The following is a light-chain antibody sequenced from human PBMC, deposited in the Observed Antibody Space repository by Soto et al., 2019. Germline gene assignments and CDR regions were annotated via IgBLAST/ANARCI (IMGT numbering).Light chain of an antibody. V-gene: IGLV2-14*01. CDR3: SSYTGSSTLEG. J-gene: IGLJ2*01. CDR1: SSDVGGYNY. Sequence: QSALTQPASVSGSPAQSITISCTGTSSDVGGYNYVSWYQQHPGKAPKLLMFEVNNRPSGVSNRFSGSKSGNTASLTISGLQAXXEADYYCSSYTGSSTLEGFGGGTKLTVL. CDR2: EVN.